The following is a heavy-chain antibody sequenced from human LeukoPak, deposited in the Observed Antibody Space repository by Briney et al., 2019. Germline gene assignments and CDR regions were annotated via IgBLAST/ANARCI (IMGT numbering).Heavy chain of an antibody. V-gene: IGHV3-21*01. CDR3: AREVGPGYAIAAYNWFDP. D-gene: IGHD6-6*01. Sequence: KTGGSLRLSCAASGFTFSSYSMNWVRQAPGKGLEWVSSISSSSSYIYYADSVKGRFTISRDNAKNSLYLQMNSLRAEDTAVYYCAREVGPGYAIAAYNWFDPWGQGTLVTVSS. J-gene: IGHJ5*02. CDR2: ISSSSSYI. CDR1: GFTFSSYS.